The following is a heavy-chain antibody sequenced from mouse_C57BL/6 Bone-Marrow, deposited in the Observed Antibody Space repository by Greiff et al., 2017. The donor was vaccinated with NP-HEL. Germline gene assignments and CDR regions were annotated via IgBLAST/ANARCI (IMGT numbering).Heavy chain of an antibody. CDR2: IRSKSNNYAT. D-gene: IGHD2-3*01. V-gene: IGHV10-1*01. CDR3: VRQGYDGYYLDD. Sequence: EVKVVESGGGLVQPKGSLKLSCAASGFSFNTYAMNWVRQAPGKGLEWVARIRSKSNNYATYYDDSLKDRFTISRDDSESMLYLQMNNLKTEDTAIYYCVRQGYDGYYLDDWGQGTTLTVSS. CDR1: GFSFNTYA. J-gene: IGHJ2*01.